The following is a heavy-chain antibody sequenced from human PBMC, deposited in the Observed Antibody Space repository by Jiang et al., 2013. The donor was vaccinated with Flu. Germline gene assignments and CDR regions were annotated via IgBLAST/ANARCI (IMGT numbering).Heavy chain of an antibody. D-gene: IGHD3-3*01. CDR3: ARDKSAYYDFWSGYYTI. Sequence: VQLLESGGGVVQPGRSLRLSCAASGFTFSSYAMHWVRQAPGKGLEWVAVISYDGSNKYYADSVKGRFTISRDNSKNTLYLQMNSLRAEDTAVYYCARDKSAYYDFWSGYYTIWGQG. CDR1: GFTFSSYA. J-gene: IGHJ1*01. V-gene: IGHV3-30-3*01. CDR2: ISYDGSNK.